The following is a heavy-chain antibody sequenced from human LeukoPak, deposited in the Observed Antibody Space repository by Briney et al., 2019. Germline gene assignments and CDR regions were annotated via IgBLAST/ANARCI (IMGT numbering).Heavy chain of an antibody. CDR3: ARYRRATTVTTRGEFDY. D-gene: IGHD4-17*01. Sequence: PSETLSLTCTVSGGSISSSSYFWGWIRQPPGKGLEWIGSIYYGGTTYYSPSLKSRVTISVDTSKNQFSLKLSSVTAADTAVYYCARYRRATTVTTRGEFDYWGQGNLVTVSS. V-gene: IGHV4-39*01. J-gene: IGHJ4*02. CDR1: GGSISSSSYF. CDR2: IYYGGTT.